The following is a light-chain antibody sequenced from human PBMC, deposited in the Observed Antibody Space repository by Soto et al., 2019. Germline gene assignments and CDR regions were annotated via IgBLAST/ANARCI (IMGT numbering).Light chain of an antibody. CDR2: EVS. V-gene: IGLV2-8*01. CDR1: SSDVGGYNY. Sequence: QSALTQPPSASGSPGQLVTISCTGTSSDVGGYNYVSWYQQHPGKAPKLMIYEVSRRPSGVPDRFSGSKSVNTASLTVSGLQAEDEADYYCSSYAGSNNYVVFGGGTQLTVL. J-gene: IGLJ2*01. CDR3: SSYAGSNNYVV.